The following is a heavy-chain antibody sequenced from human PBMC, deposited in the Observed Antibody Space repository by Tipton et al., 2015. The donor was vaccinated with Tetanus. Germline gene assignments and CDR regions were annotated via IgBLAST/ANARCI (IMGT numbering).Heavy chain of an antibody. V-gene: IGHV3-23*01. J-gene: IGHJ4*02. D-gene: IGHD2-2*01. Sequence: SLRLSCAASGFTFSGYWMSWVRQAPGKGLEWVSAIGDTEFVTYYADSLKGRFTISRDNSKNTLSLQMISLRAEDTAIYYCARGRERCRGTNCHRATDYWGQGTLVTVSS. CDR2: IGDTEFVT. CDR1: GFTFSGYW. CDR3: ARGRERCRGTNCHRATDY.